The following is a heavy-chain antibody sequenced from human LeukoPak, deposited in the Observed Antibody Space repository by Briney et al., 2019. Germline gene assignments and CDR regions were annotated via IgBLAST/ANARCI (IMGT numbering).Heavy chain of an antibody. CDR2: IYYSGST. J-gene: IGHJ4*02. D-gene: IGHD3-22*01. V-gene: IGHV4-59*12. Sequence: SETLSLTCTVSGGSISSYYWSWIRQPPGRGLEWIGYIYYSGSTYYNPSLKSRVTISVDTSKNQFSLKLSSVTAADTAVYYCARVSYYDSSGYPIDYWGQGTLVTVSS. CDR1: GGSISSYY. CDR3: ARVSYYDSSGYPIDY.